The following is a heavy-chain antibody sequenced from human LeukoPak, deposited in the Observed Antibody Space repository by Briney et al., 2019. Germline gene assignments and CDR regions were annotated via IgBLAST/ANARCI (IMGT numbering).Heavy chain of an antibody. D-gene: IGHD2-21*01. Sequence: SETLSLTCTVSGGSISSGGNYWGWIRQPPGKGLEWIGSIYYSGSTYYNPSLKSRVTISVDTSKNQFSLKLSSVTAADTAVYYCARDRNSPPGFQHWGQGTLVTVSS. V-gene: IGHV4-39*07. CDR2: IYYSGST. J-gene: IGHJ1*01. CDR1: GGSISSGGNY. CDR3: ARDRNSPPGFQH.